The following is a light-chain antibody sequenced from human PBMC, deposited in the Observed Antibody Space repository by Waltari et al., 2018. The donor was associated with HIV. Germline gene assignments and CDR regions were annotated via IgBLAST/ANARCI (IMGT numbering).Light chain of an antibody. J-gene: IGLJ2*01. CDR2: EVN. Sequence: QSALTQPASVSGSPGQSITMSCTGTSSDVGSYNLVSWYQQPPGKAPKLIIYEVNKRPPGITNRFSGFKSGNTASLTITGLQAEDEADYHCCSYAIGGTFVFGGGTKVTVL. CDR3: CSYAIGGTFV. CDR1: SSDVGSYNL. V-gene: IGLV2-23*02.